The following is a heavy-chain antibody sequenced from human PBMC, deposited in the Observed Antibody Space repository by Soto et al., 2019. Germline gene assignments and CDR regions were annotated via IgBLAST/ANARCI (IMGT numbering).Heavy chain of an antibody. D-gene: IGHD2-8*02. J-gene: IGHJ3*02. CDR3: AKATATGGGAFDI. CDR1: GFTCSSYD. CDR2: ILVAGST. Sequence: GGSLRLSCAASGFTCSSYDMSWVRQAPGKGLEWVSTILVAGSTHYPDSVKGRSAISRDISKNTVFLQMNSLTAGDTAVYYCAKATATGGGAFDICGQGTVVTVSS. V-gene: IGHV3-23*01.